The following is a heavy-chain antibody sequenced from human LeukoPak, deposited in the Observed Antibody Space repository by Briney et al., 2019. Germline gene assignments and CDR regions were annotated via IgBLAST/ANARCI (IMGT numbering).Heavy chain of an antibody. D-gene: IGHD2-15*01. J-gene: IGHJ5*02. V-gene: IGHV1-69*13. CDR3: ARGGRISTLA. Sequence: SVKVSCKASGGTFSSYAISWVRQAPGQGLEWMGGIIPILGTANYAQKFQGRVTITAGESTSTAYMELSSLRSEDTAVYYCARGGRISTLAWGQGTLVTVSS. CDR1: GGTFSSYA. CDR2: IIPILGTA.